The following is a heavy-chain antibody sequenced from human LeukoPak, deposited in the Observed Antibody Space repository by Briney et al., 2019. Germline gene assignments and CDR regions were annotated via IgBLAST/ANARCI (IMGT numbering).Heavy chain of an antibody. CDR1: GYTLTELS. V-gene: IGHV1-18*01. D-gene: IGHD2-2*01. Sequence: ASVRVSCKVSGYTLTELSMHWVRQAPGQGLEWMGWISAYNGNTNYAQKLQGRVTMTTDTSTSTAYMELRSLRSDDTAVYYCARDRTEFYDYWGQGTLVTVSS. J-gene: IGHJ4*02. CDR3: ARDRTEFYDY. CDR2: ISAYNGNT.